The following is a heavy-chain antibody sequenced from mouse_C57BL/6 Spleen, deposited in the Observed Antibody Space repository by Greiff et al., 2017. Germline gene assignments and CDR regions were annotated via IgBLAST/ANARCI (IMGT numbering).Heavy chain of an antibody. V-gene: IGHV5-17*01. D-gene: IGHD2-3*01. Sequence: DVKLVESGGGLVKPGGSLKLSCAASGFTFSDYGMHWVRQAPEKGLEWVAYISSGSSTIYYADTVKGRFTISRDNAKNTLFLQMTSLRSEDTAMYYCARGEGYDDGYSWFAYWGQGTLVTVSA. J-gene: IGHJ3*01. CDR3: ARGEGYDDGYSWFAY. CDR2: ISSGSSTI. CDR1: GFTFSDYG.